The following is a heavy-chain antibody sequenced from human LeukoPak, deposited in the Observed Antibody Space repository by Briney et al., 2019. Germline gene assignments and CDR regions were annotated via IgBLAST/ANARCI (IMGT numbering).Heavy chain of an antibody. CDR3: ARGQNY. Sequence: SETLSLTCTVSGGSISSGGYYWSWLRQPPGKGLEWIGYIYHSGSIYYNPSLKSRVTISVDRSKNQFSLKLSSVTAADTAVYYCARGQNYWGQGTLVTVSS. V-gene: IGHV4-30-2*01. CDR1: GGSISSGGYY. CDR2: IYHSGSI. J-gene: IGHJ4*02.